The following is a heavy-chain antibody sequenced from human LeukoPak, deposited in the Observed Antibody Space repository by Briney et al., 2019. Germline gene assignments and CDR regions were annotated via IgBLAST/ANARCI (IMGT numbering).Heavy chain of an antibody. CDR2: ISHSGKT. CDR3: ARRRFMGYCSSTSCDKPPFDY. V-gene: IGHV4-34*01. Sequence: SETLSLTCAVYGGSFSDYYWSWVRQSPGKGLEWIGEISHSGKTKYNPSLKSRVSISVDRSKNQFSLKLSSVTAADTAVYYCARRRFMGYCSSTSCDKPPFDYWGQGTLVTVSS. J-gene: IGHJ4*02. CDR1: GGSFSDYY. D-gene: IGHD2-2*02.